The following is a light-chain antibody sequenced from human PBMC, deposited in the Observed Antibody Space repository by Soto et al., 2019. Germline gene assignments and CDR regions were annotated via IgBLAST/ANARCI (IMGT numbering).Light chain of an antibody. V-gene: IGLV2-14*01. CDR3: FSFTSSTAYV. CDR1: SSDVGGYKY. CDR2: EVS. J-gene: IGLJ1*01. Sequence: QSVLTQPASVSGCPGQSITISCTGTSSDVGGYKYVSWYQLHPGKAPKLMIYEVSNRPSGISNRFSASKSGNTASLTISGLQAEDEADYYCFSFTSSTAYVFGSGTKVTVL.